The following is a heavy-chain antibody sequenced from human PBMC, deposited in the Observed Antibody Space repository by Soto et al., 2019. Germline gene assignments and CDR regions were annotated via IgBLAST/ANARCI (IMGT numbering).Heavy chain of an antibody. CDR1: GFNFRGEA. CDR3: VKDSPVSGKYQDLDY. CDR2: LTPGGETT. J-gene: IGHJ4*02. V-gene: IGHV3-23*01. D-gene: IGHD1-26*01. Sequence: GGSLIPSCAASGFNFRGEAMTWVRQAPGKGLEWISALTPGGETTYYINSVKGRFTISRDNAKDTLFLQMNSLTDADTAIYYCVKDSPVSGKYQDLDYWGQGTLVTVSS.